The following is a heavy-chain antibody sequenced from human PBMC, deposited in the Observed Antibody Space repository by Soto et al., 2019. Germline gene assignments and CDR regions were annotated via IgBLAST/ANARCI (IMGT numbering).Heavy chain of an antibody. CDR3: ARVRAAAGKNYYYYGMDV. J-gene: IGHJ6*02. D-gene: IGHD6-13*01. CDR1: GYTFTGYY. Sequence: ASVKVSCKASGYTFTGYYMHWVRQAPGQGLEWMGWINPNSGGTNYAQKLQGWVTMTRDTSISTAYMELSRLRSDDTAVYYCARVRAAAGKNYYYYGMDVWGQGTTVTVSS. CDR2: INPNSGGT. V-gene: IGHV1-2*04.